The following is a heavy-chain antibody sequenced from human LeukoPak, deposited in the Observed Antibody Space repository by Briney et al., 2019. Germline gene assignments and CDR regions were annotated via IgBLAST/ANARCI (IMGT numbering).Heavy chain of an antibody. CDR3: AREMGSTIDY. Sequence: SETLSLTCTVSGGSISTYYWSWIRQSPGKGLEWIGHIYYIGTTNYNPSLKSRVTMSLDRSKNQFSLKLSSVTAADTAVYYCAREMGSTIDYWSQGTLVTVSS. J-gene: IGHJ4*02. V-gene: IGHV4-59*01. CDR1: GGSISTYY. D-gene: IGHD2/OR15-2a*01. CDR2: IYYIGTT.